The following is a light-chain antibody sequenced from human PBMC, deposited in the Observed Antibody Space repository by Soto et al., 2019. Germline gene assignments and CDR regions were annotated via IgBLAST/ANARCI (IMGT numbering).Light chain of an antibody. CDR1: EYVRVY. J-gene: IGKJ4*01. CDR3: QQRNDWPALS. V-gene: IGKV3-11*01. CDR2: ETS. Sequence: ENVLTQFPATLSLSPGESATLSCRASEYVRVYLAWYHQKPGQAPRLLMYETSTRAPGIPRRFSGSGSGTDFTLSISSREPADSGVYYCQQRNDWPALSFGGGTKVEIK.